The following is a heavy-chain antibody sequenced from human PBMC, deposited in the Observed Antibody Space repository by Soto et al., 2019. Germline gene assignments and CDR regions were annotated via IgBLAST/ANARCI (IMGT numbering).Heavy chain of an antibody. CDR2: ISGSGGST. CDR1: GFTFGSYA. J-gene: IGHJ4*02. Sequence: EVQLLESGGGLVQPGGSLRLSCAASGFTFGSYAMSWVRQAPGKGLEWVSAISGSGGSTYYADSVKGRFTISRDNSKNTLYLQMNSLRAEDTAVYYCAKSLRTYHYDSSGYYRPFDYWGQGTLVTVSS. CDR3: AKSLRTYHYDSSGYYRPFDY. D-gene: IGHD3-22*01. V-gene: IGHV3-23*01.